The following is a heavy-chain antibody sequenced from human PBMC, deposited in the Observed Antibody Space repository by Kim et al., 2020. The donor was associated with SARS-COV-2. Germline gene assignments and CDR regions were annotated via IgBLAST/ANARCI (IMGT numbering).Heavy chain of an antibody. D-gene: IGHD3-3*01. Sequence: PGGSLRLSCEASGFTFSIYWMTWVRQALGKGLEWVANIKEDGSQKYYVDSVKGRFTITRDNAKKSVYLQMHSLRADDTAVYYCARDIGGMRLPDLWGQGALVTVSS. CDR1: GFTFSIYW. CDR3: ARDIGGMRLPDL. CDR2: IKEDGSQK. V-gene: IGHV3-7*03. J-gene: IGHJ4*02.